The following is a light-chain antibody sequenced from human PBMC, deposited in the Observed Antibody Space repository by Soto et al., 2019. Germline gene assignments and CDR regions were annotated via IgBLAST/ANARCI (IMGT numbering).Light chain of an antibody. J-gene: IGLJ2*01. Sequence: QPVLTQPDSVSGSPGQSITISCTGTSSDVGGYNYVSWYQQHPGKAPKLMIYEVSNRPSGVSNRFSGSKSGNTASLTISGLQAEDEADYYCSSYTSSSTLVFGGGTKLTVL. CDR1: SSDVGGYNY. CDR2: EVS. CDR3: SSYTSSSTLV. V-gene: IGLV2-14*01.